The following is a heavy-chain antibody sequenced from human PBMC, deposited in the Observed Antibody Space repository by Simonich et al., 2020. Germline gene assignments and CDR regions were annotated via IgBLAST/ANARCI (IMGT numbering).Heavy chain of an antibody. CDR3: ARLPDY. J-gene: IGHJ4*02. V-gene: IGHV4-59*08. CDR2: IYYSGST. CDR1: GGSIRSYY. Sequence: QVQLQESGPGLVKPSETLSLTSTVSGGSIRSYYWSWIRQPQGKGLEWIGYIYYSGSTNYNPSRKSRVTISVDTSKNQFSLKLSSVTAADTAVYYCARLPDYWGQGTLVTVSS.